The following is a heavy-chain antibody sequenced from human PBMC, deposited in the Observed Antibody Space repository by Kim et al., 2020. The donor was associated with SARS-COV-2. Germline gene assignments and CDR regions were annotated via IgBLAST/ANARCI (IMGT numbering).Heavy chain of an antibody. V-gene: IGHV1-69*13. Sequence: SVKVSCKASGGTFSSYAIRWVRQAPGQGLEWMGGIIPIFDTANYAQKFQGRVTITADESTSTAYMELSSLRSEDTAVYYCAGGRDNSSWYGEYDAFDIWGQGTMVTVSS. D-gene: IGHD6-13*01. CDR2: IIPIFDTA. CDR3: AGGRDNSSWYGEYDAFDI. CDR1: GGTFSSYA. J-gene: IGHJ3*02.